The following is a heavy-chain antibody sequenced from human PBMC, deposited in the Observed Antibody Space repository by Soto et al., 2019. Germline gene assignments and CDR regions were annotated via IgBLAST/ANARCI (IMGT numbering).Heavy chain of an antibody. CDR1: GYTFTSYG. D-gene: IGHD6-13*01. Sequence: QVQLVQSGAEVKKPGASVKVSCKASGYTFTSYGISWVRQAPGQGLEWMGWISAYNGNTKYAQKLQGRVTMTTGTSTSTAYMELRSLTSDDTAVYYCARESTSSCHDYWGQGTLVTVSS. CDR3: ARESTSSCHDY. J-gene: IGHJ4*02. CDR2: ISAYNGNT. V-gene: IGHV1-18*01.